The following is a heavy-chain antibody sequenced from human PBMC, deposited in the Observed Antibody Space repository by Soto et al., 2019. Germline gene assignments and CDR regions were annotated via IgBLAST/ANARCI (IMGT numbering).Heavy chain of an antibody. CDR1: GFTFSSYG. V-gene: IGHV3-33*01. Sequence: QVQLVESGGGVVQPGRSLRLSCAASGFTFSSYGMHWVRQAPGKGMEWVAVIWYDGSNKYYADSVKGRFTISRDNSKNTLYLQMNTLRAEDTAVYYCARWGIAAGDYWGQGTLVTVSS. J-gene: IGHJ4*02. CDR3: ARWGIAAGDY. D-gene: IGHD6-13*01. CDR2: IWYDGSNK.